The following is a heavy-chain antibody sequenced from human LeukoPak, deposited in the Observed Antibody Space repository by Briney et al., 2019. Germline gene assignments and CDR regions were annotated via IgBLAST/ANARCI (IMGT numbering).Heavy chain of an antibody. J-gene: IGHJ4*02. CDR1: GGSFSGYY. Sequence: PSETLSLTCAVYGGSFSGYYWSWIRQPPGKGLEWIGEINHSGSTNYNPSLKSRVTISVDTSKNQFSLKLSSVTAADTAVYYCARATPTRIRFGELSHSYYFDYWGQGTLVTVSS. CDR3: ARATPTRIRFGELSHSYYFDY. CDR2: INHSGST. V-gene: IGHV4-34*01. D-gene: IGHD3-10*01.